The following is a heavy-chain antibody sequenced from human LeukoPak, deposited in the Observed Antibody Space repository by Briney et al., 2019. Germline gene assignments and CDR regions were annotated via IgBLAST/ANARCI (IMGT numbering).Heavy chain of an antibody. D-gene: IGHD3-22*01. CDR1: GFTFSSYS. CDR2: IYAGGNS. Sequence: PGGSLRLSCAASGFTFSSYSMNWVRQAPGKGLEWLSIIYAGGNSVSADSVKGRFIISRDNSRNTVHLQMNSLRDDDTAVYCCARGQIDLLRNYFDSWGPGTLVAVSS. V-gene: IGHV3-66*01. J-gene: IGHJ4*02. CDR3: ARGQIDLLRNYFDS.